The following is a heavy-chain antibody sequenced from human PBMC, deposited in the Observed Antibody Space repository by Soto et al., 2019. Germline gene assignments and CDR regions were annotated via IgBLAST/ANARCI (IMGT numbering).Heavy chain of an antibody. J-gene: IGHJ6*01. CDR2: ISPSGDST. V-gene: IGHV3-23*01. CDR1: GFIFSTYS. Sequence: EVQLLESGGGLVQPGGSLRVSCEASGFIFSTYSMTWVRQAPGKGLEWVAAISPSGDSTYYADSVKGRLTFSRDNSKNTVFLQMNSRSADDTALYYCGKGLDVWGQGIAFTVSS. CDR3: GKGLDV.